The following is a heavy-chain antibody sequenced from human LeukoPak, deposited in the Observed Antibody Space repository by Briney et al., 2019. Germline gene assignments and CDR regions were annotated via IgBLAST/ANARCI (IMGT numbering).Heavy chain of an antibody. CDR2: IYYSGSA. Sequence: SETLSLTCTVSGGSISSYFWSWIRQPPGKGLEWIGYIYYSGSANYNPSLKSRVTISVDTSKNQFSLKLSSVTAADTAVYYCARGGTGTTPAYYYMDVWGKGTTATVSS. J-gene: IGHJ6*03. CDR1: GGSISSYF. V-gene: IGHV4-59*01. D-gene: IGHD1-1*01. CDR3: ARGGTGTTPAYYYMDV.